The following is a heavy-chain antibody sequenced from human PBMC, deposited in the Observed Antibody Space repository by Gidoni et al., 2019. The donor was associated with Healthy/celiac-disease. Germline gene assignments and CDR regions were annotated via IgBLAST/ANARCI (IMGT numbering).Heavy chain of an antibody. D-gene: IGHD2-2*01. V-gene: IGHV4-4*07. J-gene: IGHJ6*03. CDR1: GGSTSSYY. CDR3: ARSTYRTGYCSSTSCYGGANYYMDV. CDR2: IYTSGST. Sequence: QVQLPESGPGLVKPSETLSLTCTVSGGSTSSYYGSWIRQPAGKGLEWIGRIYTSGSTNYNPSLKSRVTMSVDTSKNQFSLKLSSVTAADTAVYYCARSTYRTGYCSSTSCYGGANYYMDVWGKGTTVTVSS.